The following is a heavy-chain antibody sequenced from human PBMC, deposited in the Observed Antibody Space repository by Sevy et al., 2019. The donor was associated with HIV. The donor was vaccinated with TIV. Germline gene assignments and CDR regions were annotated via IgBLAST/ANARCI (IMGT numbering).Heavy chain of an antibody. CDR1: GYTFSNYW. CDR2: IYPGDSDT. CDR3: ARYPIVVVPAAEYYFDY. V-gene: IGHV5-51*01. J-gene: IGHJ4*02. Sequence: GESLKISCKGSGYTFSNYWIGWVRQMPGKGLEWMGVIYPGDSDTRYSTSFQGQVNISADKSSSTAYLQWRSLKTSDTAIYYCARYPIVVVPAAEYYFDYWGQGTLVTVSS. D-gene: IGHD2-2*01.